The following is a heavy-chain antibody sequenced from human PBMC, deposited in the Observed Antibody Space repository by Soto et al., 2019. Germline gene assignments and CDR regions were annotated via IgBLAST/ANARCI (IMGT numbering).Heavy chain of an antibody. CDR3: AKVSSSWYAGFFDL. J-gene: IGHJ4*02. CDR1: GFTFSSHA. D-gene: IGHD6-13*01. Sequence: EVQLLESGGGLVQTGGSLRLSCTASGFTFSSHAMTWVRQAPGKGLEWVSGLRDSGGSTYYADSVKGRFTISRDNSMNTLYLQMNTLRAEDTAVYYCAKVSSSWYAGFFDLWGQGTLVTVSS. CDR2: LRDSGGST. V-gene: IGHV3-23*01.